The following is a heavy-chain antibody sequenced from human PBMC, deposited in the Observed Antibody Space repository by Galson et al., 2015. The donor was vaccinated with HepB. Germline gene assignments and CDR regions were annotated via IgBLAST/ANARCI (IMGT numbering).Heavy chain of an antibody. D-gene: IGHD5-18*01. Sequence: SVKVSCKASGYTFTSYGISWVRQAPGQGLEWMGWISAYNGNTNYAQKLQGRVTMTTDTSTSTAYMELRSLRSDDTAVYYCAREAPGYSYGWWGATTDYYYGMDVWGQGTTVTVSS. CDR3: AREAPGYSYGWWGATTDYYYGMDV. J-gene: IGHJ6*02. V-gene: IGHV1-18*01. CDR1: GYTFTSYG. CDR2: ISAYNGNT.